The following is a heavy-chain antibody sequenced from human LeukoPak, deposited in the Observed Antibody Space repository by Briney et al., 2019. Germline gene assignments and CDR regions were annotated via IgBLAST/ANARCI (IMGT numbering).Heavy chain of an antibody. CDR3: ARQYDSSGYYADY. CDR1: GYSFTSYW. V-gene: IGHV5-51*01. J-gene: IGHJ4*02. D-gene: IGHD3-22*01. CDR2: IYPGDSDT. Sequence: GESLKISCKGSGYSFTSYWIGWVRQMPGKGLEWMGIIYPGDSDTRYSPSFQGQVTISADKSISTAYLQWSSLKASDAAMYYCARQYDSSGYYADYWGQGTLVTVSS.